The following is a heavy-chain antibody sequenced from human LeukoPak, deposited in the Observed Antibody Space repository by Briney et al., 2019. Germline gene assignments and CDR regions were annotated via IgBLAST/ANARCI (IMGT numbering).Heavy chain of an antibody. CDR3: ARVGLSYYYYYMDV. J-gene: IGHJ6*03. CDR1: GGSISSSSYY. CDR2: IYYSGST. V-gene: IGHV4-39*07. Sequence: SETLSLTCTVSGGSISSSSYYWGWIRQPPGKGLEWIGSIYYSGSTYYNPSLKSRVTISVDTSKNQFSLKLSSVTAAGTAVYYCARVGLSYYYYYMDVWGKGTTVTISS.